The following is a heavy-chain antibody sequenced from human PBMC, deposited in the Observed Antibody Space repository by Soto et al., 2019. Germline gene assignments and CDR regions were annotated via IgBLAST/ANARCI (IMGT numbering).Heavy chain of an antibody. V-gene: IGHV1-69*06. CDR3: ARIVSGYPQYYYYGMDV. CDR2: IIPIFGTA. CDR1: GGSFSGYA. Sequence: GXSGKVCCKASGGSFSGYAISWVRQAPGQGLEWMGGIIPIFGTANYAQKFQGRVTITADKSTSTAYMELSSLRSEDTAVYYCARIVSGYPQYYYYGMDVWGQGTTVTVSS. J-gene: IGHJ6*02. D-gene: IGHD3-22*01.